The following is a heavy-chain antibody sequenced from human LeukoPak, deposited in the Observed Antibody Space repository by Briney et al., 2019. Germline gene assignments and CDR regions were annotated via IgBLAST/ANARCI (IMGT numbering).Heavy chain of an antibody. CDR1: GYIFTDYA. J-gene: IGHJ4*02. D-gene: IGHD3-16*01. V-gene: IGHV7-4-1*02. CDR2: INTNSGNP. Sequence: ASVKVSCKASGYIFTDYAMNWVRQAPGQGLELMGWINTNSGNPTYAQVVTGRVGFSLDTSVSTAYLQISSLKAEDTAVVYCATEMGGPLFYWGQGTLVSVSS. CDR3: ATEMGGPLFY.